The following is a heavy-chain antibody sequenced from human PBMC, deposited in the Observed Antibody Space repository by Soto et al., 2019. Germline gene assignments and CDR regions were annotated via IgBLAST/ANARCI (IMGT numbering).Heavy chain of an antibody. V-gene: IGHV4-59*10. CDR2: IYTSGST. D-gene: IGHD6-13*01. J-gene: IGHJ4*02. CDR1: GGSFSGYY. CDR3: ARGRAAAGTLGDY. Sequence: QVQLQQWGAGLLKPSETLSLTCAVYGGSFSGYYWSWIRQPPGKGLEWIGRIYTSGSTNYNPSLKSRVTMSVDTSKNQFSLKLSSVTAADTAVYYCARGRAAAGTLGDYWGQGTLVTVSS.